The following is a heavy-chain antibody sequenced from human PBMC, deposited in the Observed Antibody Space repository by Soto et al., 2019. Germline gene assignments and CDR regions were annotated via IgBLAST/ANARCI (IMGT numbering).Heavy chain of an antibody. V-gene: IGHV4-4*02. Sequence: SETLSLTCVVSDGSISTYDWWTWVRRPPGKGLEWIGKMFHSGGADYSPSLKSRVTISADSSKNHFSLRLTAVTAADTAVYYCATGNVDSMLEYWGQGTQVTVSS. D-gene: IGHD3-3*01. CDR2: MFHSGGA. J-gene: IGHJ4*02. CDR3: ATGNVDSMLEY. CDR1: DGSISTYDW.